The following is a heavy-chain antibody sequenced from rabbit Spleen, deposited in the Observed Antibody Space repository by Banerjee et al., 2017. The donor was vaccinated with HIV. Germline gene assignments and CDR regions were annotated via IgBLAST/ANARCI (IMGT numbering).Heavy chain of an antibody. D-gene: IGHD4-1*01. J-gene: IGHJ4*01. CDR3: ARETSSGWGVVSFYFNL. V-gene: IGHV1S40*01. Sequence: QSLEESGGDLVKPGASLTLTCTASGFSFSSSDYMCWVRQAPGKGLEWIACIYAGSSTSTYYATWAKGRFTISKTSSTTVTLQMTSLTAADTATYFCARETSSGWGVVSFYFNLWGQGTLVTVS. CDR1: GFSFSSSDY. CDR2: IYAGSSTST.